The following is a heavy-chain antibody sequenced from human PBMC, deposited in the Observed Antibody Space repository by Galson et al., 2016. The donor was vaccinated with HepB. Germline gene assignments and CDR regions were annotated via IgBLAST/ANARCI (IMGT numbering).Heavy chain of an antibody. Sequence: SVKVSCKASGYTFSFYYMHWVRQAPGQGLEWMGIIKPTGGNFTSYAQKFQGRVTMTRDTSTSTVYMELSSLRSEDTAVYYCARGADSGYDLGDYWGQGTLVTVSS. CDR2: IKPTGGNFT. D-gene: IGHD5-12*01. CDR1: GYTFSFYY. J-gene: IGHJ4*02. V-gene: IGHV1-46*01. CDR3: ARGADSGYDLGDY.